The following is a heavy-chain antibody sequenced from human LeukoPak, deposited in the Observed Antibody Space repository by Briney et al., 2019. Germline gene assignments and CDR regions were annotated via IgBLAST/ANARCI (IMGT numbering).Heavy chain of an antibody. J-gene: IGHJ4*02. CDR3: AREWKTMVRGVSDY. CDR2: IKQDGSEK. D-gene: IGHD3-10*01. CDR1: GFTFSSYW. V-gene: IGHV3-7*01. Sequence: PGGSLRLSCAASGFTFSSYWMSWVRQAPGKGLEWVANIKQDGSEKYYVDSVKGRFTISRDNAKNSLYLQMNSLRAEDTAVYYCAREWKTMVRGVSDYWGQGTLVTVSS.